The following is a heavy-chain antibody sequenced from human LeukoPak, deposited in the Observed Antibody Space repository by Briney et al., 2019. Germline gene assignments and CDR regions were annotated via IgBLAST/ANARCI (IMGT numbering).Heavy chain of an antibody. CDR3: ARDGSDYDSRLGMDV. Sequence: ASVKVSCKASGYTFTGYYMHWVRQAPGQGLEWMGWINPNSGGTNYAQKFQGRVTMTRDTSISTAYMELSRLRSDDTAVYYCARDGSDYDSRLGMDVWGQGTTVTVSS. J-gene: IGHJ6*02. D-gene: IGHD3-22*01. CDR1: GYTFTGYY. CDR2: INPNSGGT. V-gene: IGHV1-2*02.